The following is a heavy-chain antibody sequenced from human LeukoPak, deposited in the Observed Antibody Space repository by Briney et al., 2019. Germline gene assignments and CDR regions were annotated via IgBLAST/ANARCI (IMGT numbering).Heavy chain of an antibody. CDR2: ISSSSFKI. CDR1: EFTFVRYA. J-gene: IGHJ6*03. CDR3: VRDPSYGSSWYYYMDV. D-gene: IGHD6-13*01. V-gene: IGHV3-48*04. Sequence: GGSLRLSCAASEFTFVRYAMNWVRQAPGKGLEWVSYISSSSFKIGYADSVKGRFTISRDNSKNSLYLQMDSLRVGDTAVYYCVRDPSYGSSWYYYMDVWGKGTTVTVSS.